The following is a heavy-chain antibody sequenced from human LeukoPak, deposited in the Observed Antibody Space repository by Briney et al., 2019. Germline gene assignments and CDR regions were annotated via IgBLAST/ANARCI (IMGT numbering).Heavy chain of an antibody. J-gene: IGHJ4*02. V-gene: IGHV3-11*05. D-gene: IGHD3-9*01. CDR1: GFTFSDYY. CDR2: ISSSSTYT. CDR3: ARGHYDILTGIDY. Sequence: TGGSLRLSCAASGFTFSDYYMAWIPQAPGKGLEWVSYISSSSTYTNYADSVKGRFTISRDNAKNSLYLQMNSLRAEDTAVYYCARGHYDILTGIDYWGQGTLVTVSS.